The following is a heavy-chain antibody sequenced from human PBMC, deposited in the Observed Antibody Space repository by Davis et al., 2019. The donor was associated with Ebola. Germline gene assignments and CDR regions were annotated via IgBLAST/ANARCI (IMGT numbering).Heavy chain of an antibody. J-gene: IGHJ4*02. D-gene: IGHD4-17*01. Sequence: MPSETLSLTCAVSGGSISSSNWWSWVRQPPGKGLEWIGEIYHSGSTNYNPSLKSRVTISVDTSKNQFSLKLSSVTAADTAVYYCARGSSTYYGDYPFDYWGQGTLVTVSS. CDR1: GGSISSSNW. CDR3: ARGSSTYYGDYPFDY. CDR2: IYHSGST. V-gene: IGHV4-4*02.